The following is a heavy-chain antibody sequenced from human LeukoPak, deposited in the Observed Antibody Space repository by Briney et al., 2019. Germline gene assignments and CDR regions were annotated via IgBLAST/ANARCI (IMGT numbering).Heavy chain of an antibody. V-gene: IGHV3-69-1*01. CDR3: ASGLTNPDY. D-gene: IGHD2-8*01. J-gene: IGHJ4*02. CDR1: GFTFSNAW. Sequence: GGSLRLSCAGSGFTFSNAWMNWVRQAPGKGPEWVSSISSSSYIYYADSVKGRFTISRDNAKNSLYLQMNSLRAEDTAVYYCASGLTNPDYWGQGTLVTVSS. CDR2: ISSSSYI.